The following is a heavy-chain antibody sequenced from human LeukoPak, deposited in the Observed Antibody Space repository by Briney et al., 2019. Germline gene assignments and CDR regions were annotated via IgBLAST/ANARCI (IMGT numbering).Heavy chain of an antibody. CDR2: IWYDGSNK. Sequence: PGGSLRLSCAASGFTLSSYGMHWVRQAPGKGLEWVAVIWYDGSNKYYADSVKGRFTISRDNSKNTLYLQMNSLRAEDTAVYYCARSYGSGSYLRTTLDYWGQGTLVTVSS. V-gene: IGHV3-33*01. D-gene: IGHD3-10*01. CDR3: ARSYGSGSYLRTTLDY. J-gene: IGHJ4*02. CDR1: GFTLSSYG.